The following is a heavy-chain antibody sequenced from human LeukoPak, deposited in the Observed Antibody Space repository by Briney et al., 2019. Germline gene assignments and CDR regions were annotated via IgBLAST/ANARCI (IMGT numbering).Heavy chain of an antibody. CDR3: TRVGYIDEGIDY. Sequence: QPGGSLRLSCVASGFPFSSYWVTWVRQAPGKGLEWVVNIKQDGSKKSYVDSVKGRFTISRDNAKNSLYLQMNSLRAEDTAIYYCTRVGYIDEGIDYWGQGTLVTVSS. V-gene: IGHV3-7*04. D-gene: IGHD5-24*01. J-gene: IGHJ4*02. CDR2: IKQDGSKK. CDR1: GFPFSSYW.